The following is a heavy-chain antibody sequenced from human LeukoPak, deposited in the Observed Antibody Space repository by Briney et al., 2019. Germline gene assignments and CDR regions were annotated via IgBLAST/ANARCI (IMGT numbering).Heavy chain of an antibody. CDR1: GGSISSYY. Sequence: PSETLSLTCTVSGGSISSYYWSWIRQPPGKGLEWVSVTDSGGSTSYADSVKGRFTISRDTSKNTLYLRMNGLRAEDTAVYYCARLGDYGNKDWGQGTLVTVSS. D-gene: IGHD4-11*01. CDR2: TDSGGST. J-gene: IGHJ4*02. CDR3: ARLGDYGNKD. V-gene: IGHV3-53*01.